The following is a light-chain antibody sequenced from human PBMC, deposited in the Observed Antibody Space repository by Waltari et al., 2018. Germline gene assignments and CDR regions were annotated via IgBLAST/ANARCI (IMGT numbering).Light chain of an antibody. CDR1: NSNIGFNS. Sequence: QSVLSQPPSASASPWQGVTISCSGSNSNIGFNSVFWYQHVPGRAPKLVIFRDSQRPSGVPGRFSGSKAGTSASLAISGLRSEDEADYYCASWDQSLRGVVFGGGTKLTVL. V-gene: IGLV1-47*01. J-gene: IGLJ2*01. CDR3: ASWDQSLRGVV. CDR2: RDS.